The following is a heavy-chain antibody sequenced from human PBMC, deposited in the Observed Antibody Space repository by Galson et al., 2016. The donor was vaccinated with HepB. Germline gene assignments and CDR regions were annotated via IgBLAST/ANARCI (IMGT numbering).Heavy chain of an antibody. Sequence: SLRLSCAASGFNFNTYSMNWVRQAPGKGLEWVSFINSGSSYTYYAASVKGRFTISRDNSKNTLYLQMNSLRTEDTAVYYCARDDYSGGRGSPDYWGQGTLVTVSS. J-gene: IGHJ4*02. CDR3: ARDDYSGGRGSPDY. V-gene: IGHV3-21*04. CDR2: INSGSSYT. CDR1: GFNFNTYS. D-gene: IGHD4/OR15-4a*01.